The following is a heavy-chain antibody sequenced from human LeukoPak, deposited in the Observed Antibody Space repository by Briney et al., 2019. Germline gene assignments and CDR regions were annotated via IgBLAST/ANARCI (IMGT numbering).Heavy chain of an antibody. CDR2: INHSGST. CDR1: GGSISTYY. V-gene: IGHV4-34*01. J-gene: IGHJ4*02. CDR3: ARRRGGGSVGY. D-gene: IGHD2-15*01. Sequence: SKTLSLTCTVSGGSISTYYWSWIRQPPGKGLEWIGEINHSGSTNYNPSLKSRVTISVDTSKNQFSLKLSSVTAADTAVYYCARRRGGGSVGYWGQGTLVTVSS.